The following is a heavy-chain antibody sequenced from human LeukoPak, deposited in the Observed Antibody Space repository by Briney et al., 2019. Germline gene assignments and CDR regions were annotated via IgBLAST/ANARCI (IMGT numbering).Heavy chain of an antibody. CDR3: ARTTYYEFWSGSPGAFDI. D-gene: IGHD3-3*01. V-gene: IGHV4-34*01. CDR1: GGSFSGYY. Sequence: SETLSLTCGVYGGSFSGYYRTWIRQPPGKGLEWIGEINHRGSTNYNPSLKSRVTISVDTSKNEFSLNLDSVTAADTAVYYCARTTYYEFWSGSPGAFDIWGQGSRVTVSS. CDR2: INHRGST. J-gene: IGHJ3*02.